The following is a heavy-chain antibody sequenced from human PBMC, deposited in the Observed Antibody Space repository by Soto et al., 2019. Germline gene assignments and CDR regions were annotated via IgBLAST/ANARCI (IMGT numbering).Heavy chain of an antibody. D-gene: IGHD4-17*01. J-gene: IGHJ5*01. V-gene: IGHV3-23*01. CDR2: ITASGGRT. CDR1: GFTFSGYP. Sequence: EVHLLESGGGLVQPGGSWRPSVTASGFTFSGYPLPGVRRPQGGGREGVSGITASGGRTFYADPVKGRFTISRDNSRSTLYLQMNSLRAEDTAVYYCAKDTRYADYVRWFDSWGQGTLVTVSS. CDR3: AKDTRYADYVRWFDS.